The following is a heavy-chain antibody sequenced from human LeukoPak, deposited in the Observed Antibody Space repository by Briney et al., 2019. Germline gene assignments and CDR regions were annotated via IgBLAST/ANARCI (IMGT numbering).Heavy chain of an antibody. J-gene: IGHJ4*02. CDR1: GYTFTGYY. D-gene: IGHD2-15*01. Sequence: ASVKVSCKASGYTFTGYYMHWVRQAPGQGLQWMGWINPNSGNTGYAQKFQGRVTMTRNTSISTAYMELSSLRSEDTAVYYCARAGGYCGRSCPYYFDYWGQGSLVAVSS. CDR3: ARAGGYCGRSCPYYFDY. V-gene: IGHV1-8*02. CDR2: INPNSGNT.